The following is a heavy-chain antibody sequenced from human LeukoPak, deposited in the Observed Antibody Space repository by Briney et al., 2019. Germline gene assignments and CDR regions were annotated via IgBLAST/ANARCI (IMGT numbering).Heavy chain of an antibody. CDR3: ARVTYDSMGGNAFDI. V-gene: IGHV3-48*01. CDR1: GFTFSSYT. Sequence: GGSLRLSCTASGFTFSSYTMNWVRQAPGKGLEWVSYISGSTSTTHYADSVKGRFTISRVNAKNSLYLQMNSLRAEDTAVYYCARVTYDSMGGNAFDIWGQGTMVTVSS. J-gene: IGHJ3*02. CDR2: ISGSTSTT. D-gene: IGHD3-22*01.